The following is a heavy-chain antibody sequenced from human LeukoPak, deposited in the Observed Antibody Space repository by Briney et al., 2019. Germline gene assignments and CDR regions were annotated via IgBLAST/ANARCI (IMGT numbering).Heavy chain of an antibody. Sequence: ASVKVSCKSSGYTFTNYGISWVRQAPGQGLEWMGWISAYNGNTNYAQKFQGRVTITTDESTSTAYKELSSLRSEDTAVYYCARASGWDDAFDIWGQGTMVTVSS. J-gene: IGHJ3*02. CDR2: ISAYNGNT. CDR3: ARASGWDDAFDI. V-gene: IGHV1-18*01. D-gene: IGHD6-19*01. CDR1: GYTFTNYG.